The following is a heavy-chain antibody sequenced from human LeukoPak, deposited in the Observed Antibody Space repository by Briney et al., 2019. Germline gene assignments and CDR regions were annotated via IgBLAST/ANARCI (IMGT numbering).Heavy chain of an antibody. CDR2: ISGSGDST. CDR3: ARDTGDIKD. J-gene: IGHJ4*02. D-gene: IGHD4-17*01. V-gene: IGHV3-23*01. CDR1: GFTFSTYA. Sequence: SGGSRRLSCAASGFTFSTYAVNWVRQAPGKGLEWVSTISGSGDSTYYADSVKGRFTISRDNSKDTLYLQMNSLRAEDTAVYYCARDTGDIKDWGQGTLVTVSS.